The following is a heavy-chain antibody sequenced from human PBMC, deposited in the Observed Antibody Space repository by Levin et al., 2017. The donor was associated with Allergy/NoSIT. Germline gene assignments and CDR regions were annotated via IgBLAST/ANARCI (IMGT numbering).Heavy chain of an antibody. CDR3: AKDCGWDCRGSQSYYFDD. D-gene: IGHD2-15*01. CDR1: GFTFTSYA. Sequence: GGSLRLSCAASGFTFTSYAMAWVRQAPGKGLEWVSVISGSLANTYHADSVKGRFTISRDNPKNMLYLQMNSLRDEETAVYYCAKDCGWDCRGSQSYYFDDWGQGTLVTVSS. CDR2: ISGSLANT. V-gene: IGHV3-23*01. J-gene: IGHJ4*02.